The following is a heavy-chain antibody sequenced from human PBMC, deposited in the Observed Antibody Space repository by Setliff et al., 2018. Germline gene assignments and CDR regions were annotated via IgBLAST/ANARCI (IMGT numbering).Heavy chain of an antibody. Sequence: SETLSLTCTVSGGSISSYYWSWIRQPAGKGLEWIGHIYIGGSANYNPSPKSRVTMSIDTSKNQFSLKLNSVTAADMAVYYCAREQWLDPPGYYYMDVWAKGTTVTV. CDR3: AREQWLDPPGYYYMDV. D-gene: IGHD6-19*01. CDR1: GGSISSYY. J-gene: IGHJ6*03. V-gene: IGHV4-4*07. CDR2: IYIGGSA.